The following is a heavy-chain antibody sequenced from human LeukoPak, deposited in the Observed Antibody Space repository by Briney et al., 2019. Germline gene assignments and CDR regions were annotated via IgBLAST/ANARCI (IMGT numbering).Heavy chain of an antibody. CDR2: ISSSSSYI. CDR3: ARVAGGYESDY. CDR1: GFTFSSYA. J-gene: IGHJ4*02. D-gene: IGHD5-12*01. Sequence: GGSLRLSCAASGFTFSSYAMSWVRQAPGKGLEWVSSISSSSSYIYYADSVKGRFTISRDNAKNSLYLQMNSLRAEDTAVYYCARVAGGYESDYWGQGTLVTVSS. V-gene: IGHV3-21*01.